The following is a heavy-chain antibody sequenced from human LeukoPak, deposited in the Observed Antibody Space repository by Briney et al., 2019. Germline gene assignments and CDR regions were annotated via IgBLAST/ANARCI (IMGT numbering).Heavy chain of an antibody. J-gene: IGHJ4*02. V-gene: IGHV3-23*01. CDR2: ISPSGGIT. CDR1: GFTFSNYW. Sequence: PGGSRRLSCAASGFTFSNYWMSWVRQAPGKGLEWVSGISPSGGITYYTDSVKGRFTISRDNSKSTQSLQMNSLRAEDTAVYYCARDFEISSGWGQGTLVTVSS. CDR3: ARDFEISSG. D-gene: IGHD6-19*01.